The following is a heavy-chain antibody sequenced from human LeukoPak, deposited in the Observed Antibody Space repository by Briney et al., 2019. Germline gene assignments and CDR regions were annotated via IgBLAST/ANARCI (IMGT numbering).Heavy chain of an antibody. V-gene: IGHV4-39*07. CDR1: GGSISSSSYY. CDR3: ARDSGSYYVGY. Sequence: PSETLSLTCTVSGGSISSSSYYWGWIRQPPGKGLERIGSIYYSGSTYYNPSLKSRVTISVDTSKNQFSLKLSSVTAADTAVYYCARDSGSYYVGYWGQGTLVTVSS. CDR2: IYYSGST. J-gene: IGHJ4*02. D-gene: IGHD1-26*01.